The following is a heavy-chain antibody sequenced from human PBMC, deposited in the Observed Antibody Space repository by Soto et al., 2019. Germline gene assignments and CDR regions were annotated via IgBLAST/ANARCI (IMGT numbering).Heavy chain of an antibody. CDR2: IYYSGST. Sequence: SETLSLTCTVSGGSISSYYWSGIRQPPGKGLEGIVYIYYSGSTNYNPSFKSRVTISVDTSKNQFSLKLCSVTDADTVVYYCGGLNGEVGYCISCSCYLYYGMDVWGQGTTVTVSS. V-gene: IGHV4-59*01. CDR1: GGSISSYY. D-gene: IGHD2-2*01. CDR3: GGLNGEVGYCISCSCYLYYGMDV. J-gene: IGHJ6*02.